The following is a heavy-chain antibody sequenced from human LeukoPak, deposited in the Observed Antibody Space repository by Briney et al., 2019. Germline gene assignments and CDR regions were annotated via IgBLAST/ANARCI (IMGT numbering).Heavy chain of an antibody. J-gene: IGHJ3*02. CDR1: GFTFRNYA. CDR3: ERRGPASDYSYKAGFDI. D-gene: IGHD3-22*01. Sequence: GGSLRLSCAASGFTFRNYAMSWVRQAPGKGGEGGSGISHNGDITHYAESVKGRVTISRDNSKNNLYLKMNSLRADDTAVYYCERRGPASDYSYKAGFDIWGQGTMVTVSS. V-gene: IGHV3-23*01. CDR2: ISHNGDIT.